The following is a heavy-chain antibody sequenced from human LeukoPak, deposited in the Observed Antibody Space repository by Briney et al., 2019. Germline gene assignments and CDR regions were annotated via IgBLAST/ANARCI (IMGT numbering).Heavy chain of an antibody. D-gene: IGHD3-22*01. CDR2: IIPILGIA. CDR1: GGTFSSYT. Sequence: GASVKVSCKASGGTFSSYTISWVRQAPGQGLEWMGRIIPILGIANYAQKFQGRVTITADKSTSTAYMELSSLRSEDTAVYYCARAQGIYDSSGYEAFDIWGQGTMVTVPS. CDR3: ARAQGIYDSSGYEAFDI. V-gene: IGHV1-69*02. J-gene: IGHJ3*02.